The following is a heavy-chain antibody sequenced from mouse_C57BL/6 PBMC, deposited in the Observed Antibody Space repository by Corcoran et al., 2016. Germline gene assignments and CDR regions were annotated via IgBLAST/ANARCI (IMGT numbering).Heavy chain of an antibody. V-gene: IGHV1-66*01. CDR2: SYPGSGNT. Sequence: QVQLQQSGPELVKPGASVKISCKASGYSFTSYYIHWVKQRPGLGLEGIGWSYPGSGNTKYNEKFKGKATLTADTSSSTAYSQLSSLTSEDSAVYYCAREAITTVPRWYFDVWGTGTTVTVSS. D-gene: IGHD1-1*01. J-gene: IGHJ1*03. CDR1: GYSFTSYY. CDR3: AREAITTVPRWYFDV.